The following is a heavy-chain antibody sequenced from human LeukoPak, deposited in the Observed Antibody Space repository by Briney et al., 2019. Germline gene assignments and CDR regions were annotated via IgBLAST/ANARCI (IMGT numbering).Heavy chain of an antibody. D-gene: IGHD3-16*01. J-gene: IGHJ4*02. Sequence: GASVKVSCKASGGTFSSYAISWVRQAPGQGLEWMGRIIPILGIANYAQKFQGRVTMTTDTSTSTAYMELRSLRSDDTAVYYCASLRLTEDYWGQGTLVTVSS. CDR1: GGTFSSYA. V-gene: IGHV1-69*04. CDR3: ASLRLTEDY. CDR2: IIPILGIA.